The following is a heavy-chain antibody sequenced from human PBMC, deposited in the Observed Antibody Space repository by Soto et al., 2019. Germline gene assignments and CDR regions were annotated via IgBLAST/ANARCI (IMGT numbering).Heavy chain of an antibody. CDR1: GGSISSSSYY. CDR2: IYYSGST. Sequence: QLQLQESGPGLVKPSETLSLTCTVSGGSISSSSYYWGWIRQPPGKGLEWIGSIYYSGSTYYNPPLKGRVTVPVDTSKNQFSLKLSSATAADTAVYYCARNRVRGGSCYDYWGQGTLVTVSS. CDR3: ARNRVRGGSCYDY. J-gene: IGHJ4*02. V-gene: IGHV4-39*01. D-gene: IGHD2-15*01.